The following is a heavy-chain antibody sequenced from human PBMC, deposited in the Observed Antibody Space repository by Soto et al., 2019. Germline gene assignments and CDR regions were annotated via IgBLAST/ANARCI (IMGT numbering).Heavy chain of an antibody. J-gene: IGHJ4*02. CDR3: ARLQSAYCGGDCYVFDY. Sequence: PSETLSLTCTVSGGSISSSSYFWGWIRQPPGKGLEWIGSIYYSGSTYYNPSLKSRVAISVDTSKNQFSLRLTSVTAADTAVYYCARLQSAYCGGDCYVFDYWGQGTLVTVSS. CDR2: IYYSGST. V-gene: IGHV4-39*07. D-gene: IGHD2-21*02. CDR1: GGSISSSSYF.